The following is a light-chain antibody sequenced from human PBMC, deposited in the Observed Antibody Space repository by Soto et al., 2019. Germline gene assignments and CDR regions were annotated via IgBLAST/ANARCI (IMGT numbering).Light chain of an antibody. CDR3: QQFYSTPLIT. V-gene: IGKV4-1*01. CDR2: WAS. Sequence: DSVMTQFPDALALSLSERATINCKSSQSVLYSSNNKNYLAWYQQKPGQPPKLLIYWASTRESGVPDRFSGSGSGTDFTLTISSLQAEDVAVYYCQQFYSTPLITFGQGTRLEI. J-gene: IGKJ5*01. CDR1: QSVLYSSNNKNY.